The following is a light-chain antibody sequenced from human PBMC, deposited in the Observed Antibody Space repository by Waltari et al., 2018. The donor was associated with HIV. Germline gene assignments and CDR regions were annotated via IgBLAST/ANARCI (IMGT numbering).Light chain of an antibody. V-gene: IGLV1-51*01. CDR1: NSNIGSNS. CDR2: DNH. J-gene: IGLJ1*01. CDR3: GTWDSGLNAYV. Sequence: QSVLTQPPSVSAAPGQKIGISCSGANSNIGSNSVSWYQQSPGRAPQLLIYDNHRRPSDTPDRFAGSKAGTSGTLDITGLQTGDEADYYCGTWDSGLNAYVFGSGTKVTGL.